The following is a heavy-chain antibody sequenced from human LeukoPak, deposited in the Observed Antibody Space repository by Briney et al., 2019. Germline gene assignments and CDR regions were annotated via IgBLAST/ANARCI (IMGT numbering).Heavy chain of an antibody. V-gene: IGHV3-23*01. D-gene: IGHD3-16*01. CDR2: ISGSGGST. CDR3: ARDPYILRTSYYFDY. Sequence: GGSLRLSCAASGFTFSSYAMSWVRQAPGKGLEWVSAISGSGGSTYYADSVKGRFTISRDNSKNTLYLQMNSLRAEDTAVYYCARDPYILRTSYYFDYWGQGTLVTVSS. CDR1: GFTFSSYA. J-gene: IGHJ4*02.